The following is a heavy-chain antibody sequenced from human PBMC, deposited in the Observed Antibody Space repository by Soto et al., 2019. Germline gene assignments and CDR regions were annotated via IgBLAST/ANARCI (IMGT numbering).Heavy chain of an antibody. CDR2: ISAYNGNT. D-gene: IGHD1-26*01. Sequence: VASVKVSCKASGYTFTSYGISWVRQAPGQGLEWMGWISAYNGNTNYAQKLQGRVTMTTDTSTSTAYMELRSLRSDDTAVYYCARGWRIVGAPGFDPWGQGTLVTVSS. CDR1: GYTFTSYG. CDR3: ARGWRIVGAPGFDP. J-gene: IGHJ5*02. V-gene: IGHV1-18*01.